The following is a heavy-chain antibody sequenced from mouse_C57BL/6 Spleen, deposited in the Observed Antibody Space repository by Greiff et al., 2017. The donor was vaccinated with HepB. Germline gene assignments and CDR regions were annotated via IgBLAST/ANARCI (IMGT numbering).Heavy chain of an antibody. CDR3: ARGYDGYPAWFAY. CDR2: IYPSDSET. Sequence: VQLQQPGAELVRPGSSVKLSCKASGYTFTSYWMDWVKQRPGQGLEWIGNIYPSDSETHYNQKFKDKATLTVDKSSSTAYMQLSSLTSEDSAVYYCARGYDGYPAWFAYWGQGTLVTVSA. V-gene: IGHV1-61*01. J-gene: IGHJ3*01. CDR1: GYTFTSYW. D-gene: IGHD2-3*01.